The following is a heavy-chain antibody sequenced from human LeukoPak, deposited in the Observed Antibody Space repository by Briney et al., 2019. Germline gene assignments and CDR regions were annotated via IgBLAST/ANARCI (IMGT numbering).Heavy chain of an antibody. D-gene: IGHD4-11*01. V-gene: IGHV4-61*08. CDR2: RYISGRT. CDR3: AKGPYTNFFDS. CDR1: GGSISSGGYY. Sequence: SETLSLTCTVSGGSISSGGYYWSWIRQPPGKGLEWIGRRYISGRTNYNPSLEIRVTVSLYTSKNQFSLRLRSVTAADTAVYYCAKGPYTNFFDSWGHGTLVTVSS. J-gene: IGHJ4*01.